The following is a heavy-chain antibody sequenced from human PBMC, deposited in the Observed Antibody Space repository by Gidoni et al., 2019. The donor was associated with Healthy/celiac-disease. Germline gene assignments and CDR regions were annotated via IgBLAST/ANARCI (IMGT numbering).Heavy chain of an antibody. Sequence: EVQLVESGGGLVQPGRSLRMSCAASGFTFGDDAMHWVRLVPGKGLEWYSVISWNRGSIGYADSVKGRFTISRDDAENSLYLQMNSLRAEDTALYYCRGVRGVIITLNDAFDIWGQGTMVTVSS. CDR2: ISWNRGSI. D-gene: IGHD3-10*01. CDR1: GFTFGDDA. CDR3: RGVRGVIITLNDAFDI. V-gene: IGHV3-9*01. J-gene: IGHJ3*02.